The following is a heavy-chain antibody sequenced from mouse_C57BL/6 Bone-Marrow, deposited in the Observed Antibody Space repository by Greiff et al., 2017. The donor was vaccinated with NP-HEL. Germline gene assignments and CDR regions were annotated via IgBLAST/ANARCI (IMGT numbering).Heavy chain of an antibody. CDR2: INPNNGGT. CDR1: GYTFTDYY. Sequence: EVQLQQSGPELVKPGASVKISCKASGYTFTDYYMNWVKQSHGKSLEWIGDINPNNGGTSYNQKFKGKATLTVDKSSSTAYMELRSLTSEDSAVYYCARGFSHYYGSSYDYAMDYWGQGTSVTVSS. D-gene: IGHD1-1*01. J-gene: IGHJ4*01. CDR3: ARGFSHYYGSSYDYAMDY. V-gene: IGHV1-26*01.